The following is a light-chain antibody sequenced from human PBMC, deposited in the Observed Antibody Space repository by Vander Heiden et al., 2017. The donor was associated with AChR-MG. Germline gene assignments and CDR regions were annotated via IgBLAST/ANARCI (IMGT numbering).Light chain of an antibody. CDR1: QSLLHRNGYNY. J-gene: IGKJ2*01. Sequence: DIVMTQSPLSLPVTPGAPASISCRSSQSLLHRNGYNYVHWFLQRPGQSPRLLIYLGSNRTSGVPDRFSGSGSGTDFTLKISRVEAEDVGIYYCSQLVQTPSTFGQGTKLDIK. CDR2: LGS. V-gene: IGKV2-28*01. CDR3: SQLVQTPST.